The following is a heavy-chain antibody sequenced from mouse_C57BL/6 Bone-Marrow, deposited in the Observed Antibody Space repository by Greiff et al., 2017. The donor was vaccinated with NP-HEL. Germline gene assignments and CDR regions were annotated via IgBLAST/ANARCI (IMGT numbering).Heavy chain of an antibody. CDR2: ITHSGET. D-gene: IGHD2-12*01. V-gene: IGHV12-3*01. CDR3: AGDTVSYSHWYFDV. J-gene: IGHJ1*03. Sequence: VKLMESGPGLVKPSQSLFLTCSITGFPITSGYYWIWIRQSPGKPLEWMGYITHSGETFYNPSLQSPISITRDTSKNQFFLQLNSVTTEDTAMYYCAGDTVSYSHWYFDVWGTGTTVTVSS. CDR1: GFPITSGYY.